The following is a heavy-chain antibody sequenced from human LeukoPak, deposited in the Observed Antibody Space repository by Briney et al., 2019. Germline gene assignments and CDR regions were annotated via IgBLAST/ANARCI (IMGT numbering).Heavy chain of an antibody. Sequence: PGGSLRLSCAASGFTFSSYSMNWVRQAPGKGLEWVSSISSSSSYIYYADSVKGRFTISRDNAKNSLYLQMNSLGAEDTAVYYCARDLSYSSAPLPFYYFDYWGQGTLVTVSS. D-gene: IGHD6-19*01. J-gene: IGHJ4*02. CDR2: ISSSSSYI. CDR1: GFTFSSYS. CDR3: ARDLSYSSAPLPFYYFDY. V-gene: IGHV3-21*01.